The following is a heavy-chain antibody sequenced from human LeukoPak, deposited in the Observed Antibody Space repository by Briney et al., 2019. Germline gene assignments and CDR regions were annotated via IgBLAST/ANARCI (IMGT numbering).Heavy chain of an antibody. CDR3: ARGGGSPRN. CDR2: IYFTGTT. Sequence: PSETLSLTCTVSGGSINNHYWSRIRQPPGMGLEWVGYIYFTGTTNYNPSLKSRVTISLDKSKNQFSLKLSSVTATDTAIYYCARGGGSPRNWGQGTLVTVSS. V-gene: IGHV4-59*11. D-gene: IGHD3-10*01. J-gene: IGHJ4*02. CDR1: GGSINNHY.